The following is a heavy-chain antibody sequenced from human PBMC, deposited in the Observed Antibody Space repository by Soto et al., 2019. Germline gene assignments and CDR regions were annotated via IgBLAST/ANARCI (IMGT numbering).Heavy chain of an antibody. Sequence: GGSLRLSCAASGLTFRDHWMHWVRQGPGKGLVWVSRINGDGSSTNYADSVKGRFTISRDNAKNTLYLQMNSLRAEDTAVYYCVDGMSGWPFWGQGTLVTVSA. CDR2: INGDGSST. CDR1: GLTFRDHW. J-gene: IGHJ4*02. D-gene: IGHD6-19*01. V-gene: IGHV3-74*01. CDR3: VDGMSGWPF.